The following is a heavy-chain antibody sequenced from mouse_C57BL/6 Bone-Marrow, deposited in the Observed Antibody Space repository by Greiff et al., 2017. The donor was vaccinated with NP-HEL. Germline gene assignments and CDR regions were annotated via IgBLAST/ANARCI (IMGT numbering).Heavy chain of an antibody. D-gene: IGHD2-12*01. J-gene: IGHJ3*01. Sequence: VQLQQSGAELVRPGASVKLSCTASGFTIKDDYMHWVKQRPEQGLEWIGWIDPENGDTEYASKFQGKATITADTSSNTAYLQLSSLTSEDTAVYYCTRDYNAYWGQGTLVTVSA. V-gene: IGHV14-4*01. CDR1: GFTIKDDY. CDR2: IDPENGDT. CDR3: TRDYNAY.